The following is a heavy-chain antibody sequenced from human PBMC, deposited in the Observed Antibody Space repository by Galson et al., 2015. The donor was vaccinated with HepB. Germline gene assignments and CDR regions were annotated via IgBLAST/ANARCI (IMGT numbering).Heavy chain of an antibody. D-gene: IGHD6-13*01. CDR3: ARDRLAGILRYFQH. CDR2: IPYDGSKK. J-gene: IGHJ1*01. Sequence: SLRLSCAASGFTFSSYAMHWVGQAPGKGLEWVAVIPYDGSKKYYADSVKGRFTISRDNSKNTLYLQMNSLRAEDTAVYYCARDRLAGILRYFQHWGPGTLVTVSS. V-gene: IGHV3-30*04. CDR1: GFTFSSYA.